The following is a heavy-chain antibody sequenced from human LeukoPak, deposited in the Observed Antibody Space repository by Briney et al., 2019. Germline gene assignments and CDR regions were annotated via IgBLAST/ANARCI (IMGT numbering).Heavy chain of an antibody. CDR1: GFTFSNYA. Sequence: GGSLRLSCAASGFTFSNYAMSWVRQAPGKGLEWVSTISNSGGSTYSADSMKGRFTISRDNSKNTLFLQMSGLGAEDTAVYYCARGRYTYGSRSHDYWGQGTLVTVSS. V-gene: IGHV3-23*01. J-gene: IGHJ4*02. D-gene: IGHD5-18*01. CDR3: ARGRYTYGSRSHDY. CDR2: ISNSGGST.